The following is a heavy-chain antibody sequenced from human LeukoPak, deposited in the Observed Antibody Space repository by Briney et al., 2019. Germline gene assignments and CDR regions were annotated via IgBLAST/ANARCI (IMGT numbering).Heavy chain of an antibody. CDR2: IYYSGST. CDR3: ARVFDSSGPIFGY. CDR1: GGSISSYY. D-gene: IGHD6-19*01. J-gene: IGHJ4*02. Sequence: SETLSLTCTVSGGSISSYYWSWIRQPPGKGLEWIGYIYYSGSTNYNPSLKSRVTISVDTSKNQFSLKLSSVTAADTAVYYCARVFDSSGPIFGYWGQGTLVTVSS. V-gene: IGHV4-59*01.